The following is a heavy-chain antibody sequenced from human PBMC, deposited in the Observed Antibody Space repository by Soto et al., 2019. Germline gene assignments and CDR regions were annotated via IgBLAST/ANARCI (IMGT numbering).Heavy chain of an antibody. D-gene: IGHD3-9*01. J-gene: IGHJ4*02. Sequence: ASVKVSCKASGYTFTSYGISWVRQAPGQGLEWMGWISAYNGNTNYAQKLQGRVTMTTDTSTSTAYMELRSLRSDDTAVYYCARAAPYYDILTGSIGYYFDYWGQGTLVTVSS. CDR2: ISAYNGNT. V-gene: IGHV1-18*01. CDR3: ARAAPYYDILTGSIGYYFDY. CDR1: GYTFTSYG.